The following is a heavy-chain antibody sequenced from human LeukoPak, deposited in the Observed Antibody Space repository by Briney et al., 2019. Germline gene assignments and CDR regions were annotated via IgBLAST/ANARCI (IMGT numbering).Heavy chain of an antibody. Sequence: ASVKVSCKASGYTFTGYYMHWVRQAPGQGLEWMGWINPNSGGTNYAQKFQGRVTMTRDTSISTAYMELSRLRSDDTAVYYCAREFPYGWFGELGTLDYWGQGTLVTVSS. J-gene: IGHJ4*02. V-gene: IGHV1-2*02. CDR2: INPNSGGT. CDR3: AREFPYGWFGELGTLDY. CDR1: GYTFTGYY. D-gene: IGHD3-10*01.